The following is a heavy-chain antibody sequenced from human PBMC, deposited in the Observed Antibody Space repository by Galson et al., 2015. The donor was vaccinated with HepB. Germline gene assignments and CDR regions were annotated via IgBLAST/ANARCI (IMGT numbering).Heavy chain of an antibody. CDR1: GFIFSSHS. CDR2: IGQSSNAI. CDR3: ARDPPYCREGICYGGLEY. V-gene: IGHV3-48*01. D-gene: IGHD2-21*01. J-gene: IGHJ4*01. Sequence: SLRLSCAASGFIFSSHSMNWVRQTPGKGLEWISYIGQSSNAIHYAGSVMGRFTLSRDNAKNSLYLQMNSLRAEDTGVYYCARDPPYCREGICYGGLEYWGQRVLVTVSS.